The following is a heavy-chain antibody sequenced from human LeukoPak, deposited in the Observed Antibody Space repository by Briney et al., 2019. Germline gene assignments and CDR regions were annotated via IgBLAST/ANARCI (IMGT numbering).Heavy chain of an antibody. J-gene: IGHJ5*02. CDR1: GFTFSNYW. D-gene: IGHD5-24*01. V-gene: IGHV3-74*01. CDR3: ARDLLITNWFDP. CDR2: INSDGSNT. Sequence: GGSLRLSCAASGFTFSNYWMHWVRQAPGEGLVWVSHINSDGSNTNYADSVKGRFTISRDNAKNTLYLQMNGLRAEDTAVYYCARDLLITNWFDPWGQGTLVTVSS.